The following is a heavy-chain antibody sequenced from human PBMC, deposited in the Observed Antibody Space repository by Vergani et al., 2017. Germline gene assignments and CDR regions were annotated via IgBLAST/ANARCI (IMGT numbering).Heavy chain of an antibody. J-gene: IGHJ3*02. CDR3: ARQDCGGDCYPGKNAFDI. CDR2: IIPIFGTA. V-gene: IGHV1-69*18. CDR1: GGTFSSYA. D-gene: IGHD2-21*02. Sequence: QVQLVQSGAEVKKPGSSVKVSCKASGGTFSSYAISWVRQAPGQGLEWMGRIIPIFGTANYAQKFQGRVTITADESTRAAYMELSSLRSEDTAVYYCARQDCGGDCYPGKNAFDIWGQGTMVTVSS.